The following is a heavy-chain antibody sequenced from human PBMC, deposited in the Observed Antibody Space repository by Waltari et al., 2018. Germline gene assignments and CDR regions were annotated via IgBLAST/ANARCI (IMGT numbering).Heavy chain of an antibody. V-gene: IGHV3-48*03. Sequence: EVQLVESGGGLVQPGGSLRLSCAASGFTFSSYEMNWVRQAPGKGREWVSYISSSGSTIYYADSVKGRFTISRDNAKNSLYLQMNSLRAEDTAVYYCARDWSARLGGVLDYWGQGTLVTVSS. CDR3: ARDWSARLGGVLDY. D-gene: IGHD6-19*01. CDR2: ISSSGSTI. CDR1: GFTFSSYE. J-gene: IGHJ4*02.